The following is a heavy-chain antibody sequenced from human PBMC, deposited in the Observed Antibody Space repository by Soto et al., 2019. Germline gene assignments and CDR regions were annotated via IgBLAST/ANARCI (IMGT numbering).Heavy chain of an antibody. V-gene: IGHV4-34*01. CDR3: ARGKSGYSRAFDY. Sequence: SETLSLTCAVYGGSFSGHYWNWIRQPPGKGLEWIGEINHSGSTNYNPSLKSRVTISVDTSKNQFSLKLSSVTAADTAVYYCARGKSGYSRAFDYWGQGTLVTVSS. CDR2: INHSGST. J-gene: IGHJ4*02. CDR1: GGSFSGHY. D-gene: IGHD3-3*01.